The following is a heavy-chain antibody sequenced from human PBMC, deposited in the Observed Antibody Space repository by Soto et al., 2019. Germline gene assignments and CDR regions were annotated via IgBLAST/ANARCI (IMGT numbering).Heavy chain of an antibody. D-gene: IGHD1-26*01. CDR1: GASITRGGYY. J-gene: IGHJ6*02. CDR2: TYYTANT. Sequence: PWETLSLTCTVSGASITRGGYYWTWVRQHPGRGLEWLGNTYYTANTNYNPSLKSRLALSVDTSKNQFSLRLSSVTAADTALYYCVRDTTRIRGMDVWGPGTTVTAP. V-gene: IGHV4-31*03. CDR3: VRDTTRIRGMDV.